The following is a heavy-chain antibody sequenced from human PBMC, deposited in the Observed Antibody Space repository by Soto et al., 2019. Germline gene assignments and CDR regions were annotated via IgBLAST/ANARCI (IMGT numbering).Heavy chain of an antibody. CDR2: ISWNSGSI. CDR1: GFTFDDYA. CDR3: ATHYYYDSSGYYPFEY. V-gene: IGHV3-9*01. Sequence: PGGSLRLSCAASGFTFDDYAMHWVRQAPGKGLEWVSGISWNSGSIGYADSVKGRFTISRDNAKNSLYLQMNSLRAEDTALYYCATHYYYDSSGYYPFEYWGQGTLVTVSS. J-gene: IGHJ4*02. D-gene: IGHD3-22*01.